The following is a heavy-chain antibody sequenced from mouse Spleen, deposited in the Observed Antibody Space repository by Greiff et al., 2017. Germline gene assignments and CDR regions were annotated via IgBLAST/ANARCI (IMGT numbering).Heavy chain of an antibody. Sequence: VQLKQSGAELVRPGASVKLSCKASGYTFTDYYINWVKQRPGQGLEWIARIYPGSGNTYYNEKFKGKATLTAEKSSSTAYMQLSSLTSEDSAVYFCARGTTASYYYAMDYWGQGTSVTVSS. CDR2: IYPGSGNT. CDR3: ARGTTASYYYAMDY. D-gene: IGHD1-2*01. CDR1: GYTFTDYY. V-gene: IGHV1-76*01. J-gene: IGHJ4*01.